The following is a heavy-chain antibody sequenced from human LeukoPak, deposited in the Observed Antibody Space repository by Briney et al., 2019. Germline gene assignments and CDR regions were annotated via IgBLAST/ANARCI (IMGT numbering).Heavy chain of an antibody. CDR1: GFTFSSYE. CDR3: ARFIYGDYPDYFDY. Sequence: TRGSLRLSCAASGFTFSSYEMNWVRQAPGKGLEWVSYISSSSSTIYYADSVKGRFTISRDNAKNSLYLQMNSLRAEDTAVYYCARFIYGDYPDYFDYWGQGTLVTVSS. V-gene: IGHV3-48*01. CDR2: ISSSSSTI. J-gene: IGHJ4*02. D-gene: IGHD4-17*01.